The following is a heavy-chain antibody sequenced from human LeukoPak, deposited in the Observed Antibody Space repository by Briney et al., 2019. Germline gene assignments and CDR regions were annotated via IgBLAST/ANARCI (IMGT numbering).Heavy chain of an antibody. Sequence: ASVKVSCNVSGYTFSELFMYWVRQAPGQGLEWMGIINPSGGSTSYAQKFQGRVTMTRDTSTSTVYMELSSLRSEDTAVYYCARDPTYYDSSGYLDYWGQGTLVTVSS. J-gene: IGHJ4*02. V-gene: IGHV1-46*01. D-gene: IGHD3-22*01. CDR2: INPSGGST. CDR1: GYTFSELF. CDR3: ARDPTYYDSSGYLDY.